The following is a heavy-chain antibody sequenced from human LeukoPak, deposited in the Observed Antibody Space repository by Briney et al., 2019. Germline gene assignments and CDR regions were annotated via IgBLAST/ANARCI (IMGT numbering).Heavy chain of an antibody. Sequence: GTSLRLSCAASGFTFHDHGMDWVRQAPGKGLEWVAVIAADGGVKHYADFVKGRFNLSRDNSKNTLFLQMNSLTVEDTAVYYCAREATWGQWYFDLWGQGAPVTVSS. D-gene: IGHD6-19*01. V-gene: IGHV3-30*03. CDR2: IAADGGVK. CDR1: GFTFHDHG. J-gene: IGHJ4*02. CDR3: AREATWGQWYFDL.